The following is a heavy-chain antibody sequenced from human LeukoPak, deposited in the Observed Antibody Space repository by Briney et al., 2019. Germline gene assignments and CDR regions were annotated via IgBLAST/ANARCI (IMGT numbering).Heavy chain of an antibody. D-gene: IGHD3-10*01. J-gene: IGHJ4*02. CDR1: GYAFSSYG. V-gene: IGHV1-18*01. Sequence: ASVKVSCKASGYAFSSYGISWVRQAPGQGLEWIGWISAYNGNAMYAQKFQGRVTMTTDTSTSTVTMELRSLRSDDTAVYFCARRYYYGSGSYSDYWGQGTLVTVSS. CDR2: ISAYNGNA. CDR3: ARRYYYGSGSYSDY.